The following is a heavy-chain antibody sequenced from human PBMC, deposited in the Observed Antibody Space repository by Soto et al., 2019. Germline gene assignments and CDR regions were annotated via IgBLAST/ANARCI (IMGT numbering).Heavy chain of an antibody. CDR3: ARHVPHVTIFGYSYGSGWFDP. D-gene: IGHD5-18*01. CDR1: GGSISSSSYY. Sequence: PSETLSLTCTVSGGSISSSSYYWGWIRQPPGKGLEWIGSIYYSGSTYYNPSLKSRVTISVDTSKNQFSLKLSSVTAADTAVYYCARHVPHVTIFGYSYGSGWFDPWGQGTLVTVYS. J-gene: IGHJ5*02. V-gene: IGHV4-39*01. CDR2: IYYSGST.